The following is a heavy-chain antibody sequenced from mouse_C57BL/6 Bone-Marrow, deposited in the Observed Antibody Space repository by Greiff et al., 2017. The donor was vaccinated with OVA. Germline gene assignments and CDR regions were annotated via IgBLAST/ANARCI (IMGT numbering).Heavy chain of an antibody. Sequence: QLLQSGPELVKPGASVKISCTASGYSFTDYNMNWVKQSHGKSLEWIGVINPNYGDTSYNQKFQGKATMTVDQSSSTAYLQLNSLTSEDTAVYYCAFYDGSSYRYYDVWGRGKAVTVSS. CDR1: GYSFTDYN. J-gene: IGHJ1*03. CDR3: AFYDGSSYRYYDV. D-gene: IGHD1-1*01. CDR2: INPNYGDT. V-gene: IGHV1-39*01.